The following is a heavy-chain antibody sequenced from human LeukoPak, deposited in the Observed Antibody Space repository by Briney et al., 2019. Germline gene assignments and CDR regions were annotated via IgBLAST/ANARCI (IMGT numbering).Heavy chain of an antibody. D-gene: IGHD3-3*01. Sequence: SGGSLRLSCAASGFTFSTYGMHWVRQAPGKGLEWVALVWSDGNGKFYADSVKGRFTISRDDSKNSLYLQMNSLKAEDTAVYYCARGVLWSGYFYFDYWGQGTLVTVSS. J-gene: IGHJ4*02. CDR1: GFTFSTYG. CDR3: ARGVLWSGYFYFDY. V-gene: IGHV3-33*01. CDR2: VWSDGNGK.